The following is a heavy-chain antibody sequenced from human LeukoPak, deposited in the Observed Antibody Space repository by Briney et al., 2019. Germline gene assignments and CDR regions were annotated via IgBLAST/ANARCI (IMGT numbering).Heavy chain of an antibody. D-gene: IGHD3-22*01. CDR1: GGSFSGYY. Sequence: SETLSLTCAVYGGSFSGYYWSWIRQPPGKGLEWIGEINHSGSTNYNPSLNSRVTISVDTSKNQFSLKLSSVTAADTAVYYCETLGRITMIVVVTNYYYYYMDVWGKGTTVTVSS. CDR2: INHSGST. J-gene: IGHJ6*03. V-gene: IGHV4-34*01. CDR3: ETLGRITMIVVVTNYYYYYMDV.